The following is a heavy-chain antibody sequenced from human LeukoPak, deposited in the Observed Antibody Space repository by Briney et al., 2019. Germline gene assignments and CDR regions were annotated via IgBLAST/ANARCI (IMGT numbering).Heavy chain of an antibody. J-gene: IGHJ1*01. CDR2: INPSGGST. D-gene: IGHD6-6*01. V-gene: IGHV1-46*01. CDR3: ARGRSIAARPGYFQH. Sequence: ASVKVSCEASGYTFTNYYMHWVRQAPGQGLEWMGIINPSGGSTSYAQKFQGRVTMTRDTSTSTVYMELNSLRSEDTAVYYCARGRSIAARPGYFQHWGQGTLVTVSS. CDR1: GYTFTNYY.